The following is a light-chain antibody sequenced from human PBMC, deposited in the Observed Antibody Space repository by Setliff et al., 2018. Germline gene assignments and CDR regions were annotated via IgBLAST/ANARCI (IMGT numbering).Light chain of an antibody. CDR2: EVS. CDR3: SSYTSLSTRV. V-gene: IGLV2-14*01. CDR1: SSDVGDYKY. J-gene: IGLJ1*01. Sequence: QSALTQPASVSGSPGQPITISCTGTSSDVGDYKYVSWYQQIPGKAPKLIIFEVSNRPSGIPNRFSGSKSGNTASLSISGLQAEDEADYYCSSYTSLSTRVFGTGTKVTVL.